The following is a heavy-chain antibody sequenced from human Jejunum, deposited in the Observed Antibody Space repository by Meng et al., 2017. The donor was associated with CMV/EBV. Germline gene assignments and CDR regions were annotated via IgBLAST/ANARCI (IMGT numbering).Heavy chain of an antibody. CDR1: GGSVSNHM. V-gene: IGHV4-4*07. CDR2: CYSSDTY. J-gene: IGHJ4*02. CDR3: ARGPGASTREGFDY. Sequence: ESGPGRVKPPATPSLTCPVSGGSVSNHMWSWIRQSAGKGLEWLGRCYSSDTYNYHPSLNSRLTMSLDTSKNQFSLNLSSVTAADTAIYYCARGPGASTREGFDYWGLGTLVTVSS. D-gene: IGHD1-26*01.